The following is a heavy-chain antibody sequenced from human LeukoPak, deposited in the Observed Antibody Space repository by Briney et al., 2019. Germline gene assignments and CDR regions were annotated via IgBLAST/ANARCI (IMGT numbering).Heavy chain of an antibody. J-gene: IGHJ5*02. D-gene: IGHD6-6*01. CDR1: GYTLTEVS. Sequence: GASVRVSCKXSGYTLTEVSMHWVRQAPGKGLEWMGGFDPEDGETIYAQKFQGRVTMTEDTSTDTAYMELSSLRSEDTAVYYCATIPLGSSNWFDPWGQGTLVTVSS. CDR2: FDPEDGET. V-gene: IGHV1-24*01. CDR3: ATIPLGSSNWFDP.